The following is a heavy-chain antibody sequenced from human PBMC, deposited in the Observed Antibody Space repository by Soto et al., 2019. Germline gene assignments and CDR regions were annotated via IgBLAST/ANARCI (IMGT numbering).Heavy chain of an antibody. CDR3: AKDIRDYDFWSGYVN. J-gene: IGHJ4*02. CDR1: GFTFDDYA. Sequence: EVQLVESGGGLVQPGRSLRLSCAASGFTFDDYAMHWVRQAPGKGLEWVSGISWNSGSIGYADSVKGRFTISRDNAKNSLYLQMNSLRADDTALYYCAKDIRDYDFWSGYVNWGQGTLVTVSS. D-gene: IGHD3-3*01. CDR2: ISWNSGSI. V-gene: IGHV3-9*01.